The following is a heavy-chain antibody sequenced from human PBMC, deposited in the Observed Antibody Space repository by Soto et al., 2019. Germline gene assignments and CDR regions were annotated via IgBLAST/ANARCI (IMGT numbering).Heavy chain of an antibody. CDR3: AKHDFWALYNTALDS. J-gene: IGHJ4*02. V-gene: IGHV3-23*01. Sequence: PGGSLRLSCSVSGFTFPSYAMGWARQAPGVEWKGVSDISGSDANTKRAYHVKGRFTISRDNFKNYLYLQMLSLRDKDTAVYYCAKHDFWALYNTALDSWGQGTLVTVSS. CDR2: ISGSDANT. D-gene: IGHD3-3*01. CDR1: GFTFPSYA.